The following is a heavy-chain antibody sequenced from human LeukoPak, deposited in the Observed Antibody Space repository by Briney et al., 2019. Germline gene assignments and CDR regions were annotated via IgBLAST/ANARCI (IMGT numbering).Heavy chain of an antibody. CDR1: GFTFSSYG. CDR3: AKDCLRGSLYYYYYMDV. Sequence: PGGPLRLSCAASGFTFSSYGMHWVRQAPGKGLEWVAVISYDGSNKYYADSVKGRFTISRDNSKNTLYLQMNSLRAEDTAVYYCAKDCLRGSLYYYYYMDVWGKGTTVTVSS. V-gene: IGHV3-30*18. CDR2: ISYDGSNK. J-gene: IGHJ6*03. D-gene: IGHD3-10*01.